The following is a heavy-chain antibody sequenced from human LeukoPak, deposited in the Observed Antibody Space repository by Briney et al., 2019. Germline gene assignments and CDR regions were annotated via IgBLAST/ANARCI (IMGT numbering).Heavy chain of an antibody. CDR1: GFIFSNYA. J-gene: IGHJ4*02. CDR2: TSYDGSSK. Sequence: PGGSLRLSCAASGFIFSNYALHWVRQAPGKGLEWVAVTSYDGSSKYYADSVKGRFTISRDNSKKRLYLQMNSLRAEDTAVYYCAKGRGTTKSAYWGQGTLVTVSS. D-gene: IGHD4-17*01. V-gene: IGHV3-30-3*01. CDR3: AKGRGTTKSAY.